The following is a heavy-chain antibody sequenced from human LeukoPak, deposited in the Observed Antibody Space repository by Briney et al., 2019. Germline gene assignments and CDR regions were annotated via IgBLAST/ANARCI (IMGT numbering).Heavy chain of an antibody. CDR3: ARVSRGKSPTYYDFWSGYAPIDY. CDR1: GYTFTSYD. J-gene: IGHJ4*02. D-gene: IGHD3-3*01. V-gene: IGHV1-8*01. Sequence: GASVKVSCKASGYTFTSYDINWVRQATGQGLEWMGWMNPNSGNTGYAQKFQGRVTMTRNTSISTAYMELSSLRPEDTAVYYCARVSRGKSPTYYDFWSGYAPIDYWGQGTLVTVSS. CDR2: MNPNSGNT.